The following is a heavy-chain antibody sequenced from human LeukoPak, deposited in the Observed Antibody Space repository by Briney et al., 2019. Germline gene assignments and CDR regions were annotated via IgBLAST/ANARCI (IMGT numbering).Heavy chain of an antibody. CDR2: ISNNRGSAT. J-gene: IGHJ6*02. CDR1: GFTFGDYY. V-gene: IGHV3-11*01. CDR3: ARDFRNKGMDV. D-gene: IGHD2/OR15-2a*01. Sequence: GGSLRLSCAASGFTFGDYYMNWIRQAPGKGLEGVSYISNNRGSATFYADSVPGPFTNSRNNAKNSLYPQMNSLRPDDTAVYYCARDFRNKGMDVWGQGTTVTVSS.